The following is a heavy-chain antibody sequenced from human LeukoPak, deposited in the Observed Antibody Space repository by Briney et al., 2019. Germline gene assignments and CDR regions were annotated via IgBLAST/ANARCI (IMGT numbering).Heavy chain of an antibody. V-gene: IGHV4-4*07. CDR2: IYMTGST. CDR1: GGSINDYY. CDR3: AREVSITGTYAYYFDY. D-gene: IGHD1-26*01. Sequence: PSETLSLTCTVSGGSINDYYWSWIRQPAGEGLEWIGRIYMTGSTNYKPSLKSRVTMSVDTSNNQFSLKLNSVTAADTAVYYCAREVSITGTYAYYFDYWGQGALVTASS. J-gene: IGHJ4*02.